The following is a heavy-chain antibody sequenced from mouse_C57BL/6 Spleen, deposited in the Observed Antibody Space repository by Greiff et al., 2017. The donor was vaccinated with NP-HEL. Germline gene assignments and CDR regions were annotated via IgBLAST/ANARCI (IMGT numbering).Heavy chain of an antibody. CDR2: IHPNSGST. Sequence: VQLQQPGAELVKPGASVKLSCKASGYTFTSYWMHWVKQRPGQGLEWIGMIHPNSGSTNYNEKFKSKATLTVDKSSSTAYMQLSSLTSEDSAVYYCARNPYYDYDEDWFAYWGQGTLVTVSA. CDR3: ARNPYYDYDEDWFAY. CDR1: GYTFTSYW. V-gene: IGHV1-64*01. J-gene: IGHJ3*01. D-gene: IGHD2-4*01.